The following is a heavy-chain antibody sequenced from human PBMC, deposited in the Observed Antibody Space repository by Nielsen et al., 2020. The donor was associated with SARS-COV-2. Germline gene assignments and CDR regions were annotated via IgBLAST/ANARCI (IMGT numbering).Heavy chain of an antibody. CDR3: ARHTNGLDS. CDR2: IYYSGTA. V-gene: IGHV4-59*08. CDR1: GGSISPFS. Sequence: SETLSLTCTVSGGSISPFSWTWIRLPPGKGLELIGHIYYSGTANYNPSLRSRVTMSVDRSKNQIYLKLNSLTSADTAIYFCARHTNGLDSWGQGTPVTVSS. J-gene: IGHJ4*02. D-gene: IGHD2-8*01.